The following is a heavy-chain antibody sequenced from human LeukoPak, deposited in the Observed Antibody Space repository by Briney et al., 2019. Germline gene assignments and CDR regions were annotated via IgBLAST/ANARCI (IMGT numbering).Heavy chain of an antibody. CDR3: ATDRRGYYDSRGPFDY. CDR1: GYTLTELS. Sequence: ASVKVSCKVSGYTLTELSMHWVRQAPGKGLEWMGGFDPEDGETIYAQKSQGRVTMTEDTSTDTAYMELSSLRSEDTAVYYCATDRRGYYDSRGPFDYWGQGTLVTVSS. V-gene: IGHV1-24*01. J-gene: IGHJ4*02. D-gene: IGHD3-22*01. CDR2: FDPEDGET.